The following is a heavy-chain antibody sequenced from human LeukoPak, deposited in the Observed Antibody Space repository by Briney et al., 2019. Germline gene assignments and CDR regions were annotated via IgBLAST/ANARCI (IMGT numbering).Heavy chain of an antibody. CDR3: AKAPYIVVVPAATRPYYYGMDV. CDR2: ISGSGGST. D-gene: IGHD2-2*01. Sequence: GASLRLSCAASGFTFSSYAMSWVRQAPGKGLEWVSAISGSGGSTYYADSVKARFTISRDNSKNTLYLQMNSLRAEDTAVYYCAKAPYIVVVPAATRPYYYGMDVWGQGTTVTVSS. J-gene: IGHJ6*02. CDR1: GFTFSSYA. V-gene: IGHV3-23*01.